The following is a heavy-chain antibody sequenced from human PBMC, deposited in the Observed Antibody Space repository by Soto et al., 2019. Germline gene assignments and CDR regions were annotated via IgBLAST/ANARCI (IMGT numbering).Heavy chain of an antibody. CDR3: ARRYGSGFDY. CDR2: IYYSGST. V-gene: IGHV4-59*08. CDR1: GGSISSYY. D-gene: IGHD3-10*01. Sequence: QVQLQESGPGLVKPSETLSLTCTVSGGSISSYYWSWIRQPPGKGLEWIGYIYYSGSTNYNPSLKSRVTISVDTSKNQFSLKLSSVTAGDTAVYYCARRYGSGFDYWGQGTLVTVSS. J-gene: IGHJ4*02.